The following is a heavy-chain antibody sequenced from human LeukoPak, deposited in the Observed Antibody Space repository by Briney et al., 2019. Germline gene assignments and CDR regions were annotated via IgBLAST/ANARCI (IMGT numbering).Heavy chain of an antibody. CDR2: IWYDGSNK. CDR1: GFTLSTYA. CDR3: ARDHHYYDSSGYYYY. Sequence: GSLRLSCAASGFTLSTYAMHWVRQAPGKGLEWVAVIWYDGSNKYYADSVKGRFTISRDNSKNTLYLQMNSLRAEDTAVYYCARDHHYYDSSGYYYYWGQGTLVTVSS. J-gene: IGHJ4*02. D-gene: IGHD3-22*01. V-gene: IGHV3-33*08.